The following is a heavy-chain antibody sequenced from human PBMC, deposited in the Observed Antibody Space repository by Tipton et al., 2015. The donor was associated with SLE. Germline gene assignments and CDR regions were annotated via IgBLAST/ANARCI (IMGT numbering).Heavy chain of an antibody. V-gene: IGHV5-51*03. CDR2: IYPGDSDT. Sequence: QLVQSGAEVTTPGESLKISCKCSGYSFTSYWIGWVRQMPGTGLEWMCIIYPGDSDTRSSPSFQGQVTISADKSISTAYLQWSSLKASDPAMYYCARPLTIYSPWDSFDIWGQGTMVTVSS. CDR1: GYSFTSYW. D-gene: IGHD4/OR15-4a*01. J-gene: IGHJ3*02. CDR3: ARPLTIYSPWDSFDI.